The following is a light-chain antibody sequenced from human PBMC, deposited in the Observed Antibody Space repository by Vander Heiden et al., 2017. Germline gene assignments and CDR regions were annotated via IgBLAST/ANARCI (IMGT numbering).Light chain of an antibody. J-gene: IGKJ1*01. CDR1: QSVSSY. CDR2: DAC. CDR3: QQRRNLT. Sequence: EIVFTHSPATLSLSQGESATLCCRASQSVSSYLAWHQQKPGQGPRLLIYDACNTGTGIRVRFSGSGSGTDFTISSSSLEDEDFEVYYRQQRRNLTFGPGTKVEIK. V-gene: IGKV3-11*01.